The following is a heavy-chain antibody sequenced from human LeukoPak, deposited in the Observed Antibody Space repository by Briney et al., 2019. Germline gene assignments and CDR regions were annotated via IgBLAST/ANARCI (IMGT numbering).Heavy chain of an antibody. D-gene: IGHD3-10*01. CDR3: AGMVRGVIIGYLDV. Sequence: GSLRLSCAASGFTFSSYGMSWIRQPPGKGLEWIGYIYYSGSTNYNPSLKSRVTISVDTSKNQFSLKLSSVTAADTAVYYCAGMVRGVIIGYLDVWGKGTTVTVSS. CDR2: IYYSGST. J-gene: IGHJ6*04. CDR1: GFTFSSYG. V-gene: IGHV4-59*01.